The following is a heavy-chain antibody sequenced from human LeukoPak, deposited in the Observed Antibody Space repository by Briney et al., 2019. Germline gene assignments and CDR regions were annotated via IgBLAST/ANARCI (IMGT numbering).Heavy chain of an antibody. CDR2: ISYDGSNK. Sequence: PGGSLRLSCAASGFTFSSYGMHWVRQAPGEGLEWVAVISYDGSNKYYADSVKGRFTISRDNSKNTLYLQMNSLRAEDTAVYYCAKGLLRRSSSSGLDYWGQGTLVTVSS. J-gene: IGHJ4*02. CDR3: AKGLLRRSSSSGLDY. CDR1: GFTFSSYG. V-gene: IGHV3-30*18. D-gene: IGHD6-6*01.